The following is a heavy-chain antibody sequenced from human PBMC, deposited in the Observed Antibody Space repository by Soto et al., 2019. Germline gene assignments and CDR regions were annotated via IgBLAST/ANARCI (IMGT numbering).Heavy chain of an antibody. CDR1: GFTFSDYY. V-gene: IGHV3-11*05. CDR2: ISPSSSST. Sequence: QVQLVESGGGLVKPGGSLRLSCAASGFTFSDYYMSWIRQAPGKGQEWGSYISPSSSSTNYADSVKGRFNISRDNDKNSLYLQMNRLRAEDTAVYYCARHSPPYYYSYGMDVWGQGTTVTVSS. CDR3: ARHSPPYYYSYGMDV. J-gene: IGHJ6*02.